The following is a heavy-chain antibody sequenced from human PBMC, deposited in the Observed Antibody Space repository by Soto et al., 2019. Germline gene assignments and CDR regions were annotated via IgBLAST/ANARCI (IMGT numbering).Heavy chain of an antibody. CDR1: GFTVSSNY. Sequence: GGSLRLSCAASGFTVSSNYMSWVRQAPGKGLEWVSVIYSGGSTYYADSVKGRFTISRDNSKNTLYLQMNSLRAEDTAVYYCVRERAGTPNFPHNALDNWGHGTLVTVSS. CDR2: IYSGGST. J-gene: IGHJ4*03. V-gene: IGHV3-66*01. CDR3: VRERAGTPNFPHNALDN. D-gene: IGHD6-19*01.